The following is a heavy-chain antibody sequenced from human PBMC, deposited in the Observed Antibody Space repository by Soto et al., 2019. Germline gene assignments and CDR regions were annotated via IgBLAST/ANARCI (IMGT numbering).Heavy chain of an antibody. J-gene: IGHJ6*03. CDR2: IYYSGST. CDR3: VRHRRVYDYIWGSYPPTGYYYYMDV. CDR1: GGSISSSSYY. D-gene: IGHD3-16*02. V-gene: IGHV4-39*01. Sequence: QLQLQESGPGLVKPSETLSLTCTVSGGSISSSSYYWGWIRQPPGKGLEWIGSIYYSGSTYYNPSLKSRVTISVDTSKNQFSLKLSSVTAADTAVYYCVRHRRVYDYIWGSYPPTGYYYYMDVWGKGTTVTVSS.